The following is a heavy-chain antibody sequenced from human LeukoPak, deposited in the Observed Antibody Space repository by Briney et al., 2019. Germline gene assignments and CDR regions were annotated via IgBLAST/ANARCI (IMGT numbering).Heavy chain of an antibody. CDR2: IIPIFGTA. J-gene: IGHJ3*02. D-gene: IGHD3-22*01. Sequence: ASVKVSCKASGGTFSSYAISRVRQAPGQGLEWMGGIIPIFGTANYAQKFQGRVTITTDESTSTAYMELSSLRSEDTAVYYCARDLTGYYDSSGYFDIWGQGTMVTVSS. V-gene: IGHV1-69*05. CDR3: ARDLTGYYDSSGYFDI. CDR1: GGTFSSYA.